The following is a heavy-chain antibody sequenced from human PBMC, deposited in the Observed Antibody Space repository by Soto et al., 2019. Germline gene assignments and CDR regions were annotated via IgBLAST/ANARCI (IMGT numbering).Heavy chain of an antibody. Sequence: VGSLRLSCAASGCTFSSYAMHWVRQSPGKGLEWVAVISYDGSNKYYADSVKGRFTISRDNSKNTLYLQMNSLRAEDTAVYYCARGLSGYSKVWWFDPWGQGTLVTVS. V-gene: IGHV3-30-3*01. J-gene: IGHJ5*02. CDR3: ARGLSGYSKVWWFDP. CDR1: GCTFSSYA. CDR2: ISYDGSNK. D-gene: IGHD1-26*01.